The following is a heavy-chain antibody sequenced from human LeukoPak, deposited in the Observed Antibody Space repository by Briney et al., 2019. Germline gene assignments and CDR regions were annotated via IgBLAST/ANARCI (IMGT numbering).Heavy chain of an antibody. V-gene: IGHV4-39*07. CDR3: ARRRGYDFWSGYYYYYYMDV. J-gene: IGHJ6*03. D-gene: IGHD3-3*01. Sequence: SETLSLTCAVAGGSISSSSYYWGWIRQPPGKGLEWIGSIYYSGSTYYNPSLKVRVTISVDTYKNQFSLKLSSVTAADTAVYYCARRRGYDFWSGYYYYYYMDVWGKGPTVTVSS. CDR2: IYYSGST. CDR1: GGSISSSSYY.